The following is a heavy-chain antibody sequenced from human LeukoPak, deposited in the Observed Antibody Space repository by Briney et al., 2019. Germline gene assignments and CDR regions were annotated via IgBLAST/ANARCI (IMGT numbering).Heavy chain of an antibody. D-gene: IGHD3-10*01. Sequence: GGSLRLSCAASGFSFSSYAMSWVRQAPGKGLEWVAVISYDGSNKYYADSVKGRFTISRDNSKNTLYLQMNSLRAEDTAVYYCARGVRGVISFDYWGQGTLVTVSS. V-gene: IGHV3-30*03. CDR2: ISYDGSNK. CDR3: ARGVRGVISFDY. J-gene: IGHJ4*02. CDR1: GFSFSSYA.